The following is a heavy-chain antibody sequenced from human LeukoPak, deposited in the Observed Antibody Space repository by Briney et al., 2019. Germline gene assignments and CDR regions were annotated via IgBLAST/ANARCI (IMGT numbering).Heavy chain of an antibody. J-gene: IGHJ6*02. CDR1: GFTFTNYA. D-gene: IGHD2-2*03. CDR2: ISYDGGNK. CDR3: ARRMDIVAFYVVDV. V-gene: IGHV3-30*04. Sequence: GGSLRLSCAASGFTFTNYAMHWVRQAPGKGLEWVAVISYDGGNKYYADSVKGRFTISRDNSKHTLYLQMNSLRPADTSVYYCARRMDIVAFYVVDVWGQGTTVTVSS.